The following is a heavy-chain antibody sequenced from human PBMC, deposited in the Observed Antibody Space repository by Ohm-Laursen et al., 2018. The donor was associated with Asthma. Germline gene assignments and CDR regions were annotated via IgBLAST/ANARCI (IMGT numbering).Heavy chain of an antibody. D-gene: IGHD1-26*01. CDR1: GGSISSYY. CDR3: ARTPMGGGSSDAFDI. J-gene: IGHJ3*02. Sequence: SETLSLTCTVSGGSISSYYWSWIRQPPGKGLEWIGYIYYSGSTNYNPSLKSRVTISVDTSKNQFSLKLSSVTAADTAVYYCARTPMGGGSSDAFDIWGQGTMVTVSS. CDR2: IYYSGST. V-gene: IGHV4-59*01.